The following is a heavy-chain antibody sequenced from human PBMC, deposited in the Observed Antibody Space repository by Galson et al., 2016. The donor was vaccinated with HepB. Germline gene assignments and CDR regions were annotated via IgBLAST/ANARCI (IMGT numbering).Heavy chain of an antibody. Sequence: SETLSLTCTVSSGSISSTSYYWAWIRQPPGKGLEWIGNIYYSGSTYYNPSLKSRVTISVETSKNQVSLKLSSVTAADTALYYCARRRISYGFDIWGQGTMVTVSS. CDR3: ARRRISYGFDI. CDR1: SGSISSTSYY. J-gene: IGHJ3*02. V-gene: IGHV4-39*01. CDR2: IYYSGST. D-gene: IGHD2/OR15-2a*01.